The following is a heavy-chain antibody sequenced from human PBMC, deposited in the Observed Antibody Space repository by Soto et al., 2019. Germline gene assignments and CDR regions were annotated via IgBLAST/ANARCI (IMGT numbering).Heavy chain of an antibody. CDR3: ARGDRGAFDH. Sequence: EVQLVESGGGLVRPGGSLRLSCAASGFTFSYYWMHWVRQAPGKGLVWVSRIHSDGRSTTYADFVKGRFIIPRDNARNTLDLKMNSVSVEDTAVYYCARGDRGAFDHWGQGTLVTFSS. CDR1: GFTFSYYW. V-gene: IGHV3-74*01. CDR2: IHSDGRST. D-gene: IGHD1-26*01. J-gene: IGHJ3*01.